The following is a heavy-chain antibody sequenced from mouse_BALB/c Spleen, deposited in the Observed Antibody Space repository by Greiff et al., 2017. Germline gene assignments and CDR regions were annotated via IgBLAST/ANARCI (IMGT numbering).Heavy chain of an antibody. Sequence: EVKLQESGPGLVKPSQSLSLTCTVTGYSITSDYAWNWIRQFPGNKLEWMGYISYSGSTSYNPSLKSRISITRDTSKNQFFLQLNSVTTEDTATYYCASTDYYGSSSYFDYWGQGTTLTVSS. J-gene: IGHJ2*01. V-gene: IGHV3-2*02. CDR3: ASTDYYGSSSYFDY. D-gene: IGHD1-1*01. CDR1: GYSITSDYA. CDR2: ISYSGST.